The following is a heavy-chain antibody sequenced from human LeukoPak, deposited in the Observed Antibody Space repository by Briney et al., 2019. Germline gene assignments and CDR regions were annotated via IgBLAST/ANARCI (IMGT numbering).Heavy chain of an antibody. Sequence: GGSLRLSCAASGFTFSSYAMSWVRQAPRTGMERVSAISGSGGSTYYADSVKGRFTISRDNSKNTLYLQMNSLRAEDTAVYYCAKLYARVTRYYFDYWGQGTLVTVSS. CDR3: AKLYARVTRYYFDY. CDR2: ISGSGGST. CDR1: GFTFSSYA. J-gene: IGHJ4*02. D-gene: IGHD4-23*01. V-gene: IGHV3-23*01.